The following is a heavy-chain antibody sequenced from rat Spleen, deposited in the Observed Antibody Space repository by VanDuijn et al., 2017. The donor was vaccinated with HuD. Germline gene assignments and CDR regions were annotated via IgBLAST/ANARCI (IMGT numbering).Heavy chain of an antibody. Sequence: QVQLKESGPGLVQPSQTLSLTCTVSGFSLTSYSVSWVRQPPGKGLEWITAISSDGTTYYNSPPKSRLSISRDTSKSQVFLKMNSLQTEDTAAYYCARGDHSSPRGGCWGQGVMVTVSS. J-gene: IGHJ2*01. D-gene: IGHD1-2*01. CDR2: ISSDGTT. CDR1: GFSLTSYS. V-gene: IGHV2-6*01. CDR3: ARGDHSSPRGGC.